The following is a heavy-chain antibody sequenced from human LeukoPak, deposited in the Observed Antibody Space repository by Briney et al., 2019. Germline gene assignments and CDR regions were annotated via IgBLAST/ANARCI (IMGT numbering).Heavy chain of an antibody. V-gene: IGHV3-48*01. CDR3: AREPTYSSSWYTSCDY. CDR1: AFTVSSNY. CDR2: ITLSSSSI. D-gene: IGHD6-13*01. Sequence: GGSLRLSCAASAFTVSSNYMSWVRQAPGKGLEWVSYITLSSSSIYYADSVKGRFTISRDNAKNSLYLQMNSLRAEDTAVYYCAREPTYSSSWYTSCDYWGQGTLVTVSS. J-gene: IGHJ4*02.